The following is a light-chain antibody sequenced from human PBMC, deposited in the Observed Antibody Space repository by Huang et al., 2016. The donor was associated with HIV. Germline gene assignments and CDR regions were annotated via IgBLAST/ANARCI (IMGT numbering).Light chain of an antibody. CDR2: GES. Sequence: DIQMTQAPPSLSAAVGDRVIITCRASQIINKYLNWYQQMPGRAPKLLISGESSLKGGVSSRFSGSGSGTDFTLTIRDLQPEDTATYHCQQSYNIPRTFGQGTLLEI. V-gene: IGKV1-39*01. CDR3: QQSYNIPRT. J-gene: IGKJ2*01. CDR1: QIINKY.